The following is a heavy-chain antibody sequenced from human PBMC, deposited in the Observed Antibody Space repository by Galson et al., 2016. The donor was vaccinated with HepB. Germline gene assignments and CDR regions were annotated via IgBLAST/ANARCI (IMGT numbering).Heavy chain of an antibody. CDR3: ALTGSYQASDGFDI. D-gene: IGHD1-26*01. CDR2: IYWNDHK. Sequence: PALVKPTQTLTLTCAFSGFSLSTSGVGVGWIRQPPGKALEWLALIYWNDHKRYSPSLQIRLTITKDTSKKQVVLTTTNMDPVDTATYFCALTGSYQASDGFDIWGQGTMVTVSS. CDR1: GFSLSTSGVG. J-gene: IGHJ3*02. V-gene: IGHV2-5*01.